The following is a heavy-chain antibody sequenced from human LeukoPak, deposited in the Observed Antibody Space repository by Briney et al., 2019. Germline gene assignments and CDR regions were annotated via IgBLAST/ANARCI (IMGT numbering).Heavy chain of an antibody. D-gene: IGHD5-18*01. Sequence: ASVTVSCKASANTFTGYYIHWVRQAPGQGLEWMGIINPSGGSTNYAQKFQGRVTMTRDTSTSTVYMELSSLRSEDTAVYYCARAQGYSYSSHFDQWGQGTLVTVSS. CDR1: ANTFTGYY. CDR2: INPSGGST. J-gene: IGHJ4*02. V-gene: IGHV1-46*01. CDR3: ARAQGYSYSSHFDQ.